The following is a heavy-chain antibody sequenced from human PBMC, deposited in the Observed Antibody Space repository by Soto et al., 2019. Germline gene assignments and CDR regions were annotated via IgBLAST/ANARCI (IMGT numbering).Heavy chain of an antibody. D-gene: IGHD3-10*01. J-gene: IGHJ5*02. CDR1: GFTFSSCW. Sequence: GGSLRLSCAASGFTFSSCWMSWVRQAPGKGLEWVANIKQDGSEKYYVDSVKGRFTISRDNAKNSLYLQMNSLRAEDTAVYYCARGGRVRGVTFWFDPWGQGTLVTVSS. CDR2: IKQDGSEK. CDR3: ARGGRVRGVTFWFDP. V-gene: IGHV3-7*01.